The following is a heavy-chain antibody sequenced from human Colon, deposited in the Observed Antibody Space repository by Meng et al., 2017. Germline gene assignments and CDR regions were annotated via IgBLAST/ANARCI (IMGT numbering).Heavy chain of an antibody. CDR3: ARGGGCVNGVCGSLDY. V-gene: IGHV4-4*02. J-gene: IGHJ4*02. CDR2: IHPSGGT. D-gene: IGHD2-8*01. CDR1: GGTILPTYW. Sequence: LGLVSHSCPLLRTCAVAGGTILPTYWWSCVRPPPGKGLGWIGEIHPSGGTNYKPSLESRVNMSLATSQRQFSLNLSSVPAADTAVYYCARGGGCVNGVCGSLDYWGQGTLVTVSS.